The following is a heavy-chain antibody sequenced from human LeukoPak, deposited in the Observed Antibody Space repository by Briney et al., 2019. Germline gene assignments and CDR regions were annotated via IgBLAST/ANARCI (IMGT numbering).Heavy chain of an antibody. V-gene: IGHV3-66*01. J-gene: IGHJ4*02. CDR3: ARDLGYYYGSGSYYNGLDY. D-gene: IGHD3-10*01. CDR2: IYSGGST. Sequence: GGSLRLSCAASGFTVCSNYMSWVPQAPGKGLEWVSVIYSGGSTYYADSVKGRFTISRDNSKNTLYLQMNSLRAEDTAVYYCARDLGYYYGSGSYYNGLDYWGQGTLVTVSS. CDR1: GFTVCSNY.